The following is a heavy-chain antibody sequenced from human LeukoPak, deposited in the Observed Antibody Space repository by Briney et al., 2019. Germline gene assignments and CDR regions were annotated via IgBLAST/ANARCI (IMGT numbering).Heavy chain of an antibody. CDR3: ARDDSTASGAFDI. D-gene: IGHD2/OR15-2a*01. CDR2: IYTDGTT. CDR1: DFTVSGHH. V-gene: IGHV3-53*01. Sequence: GGSLRLSCVVSDFTVSGHHMTWVRQAPGKGLEWVAIIYTDGTTYYADSVKGRFTISRDNSENMSYLQMNSLRVEDTAVYYCARDDSTASGAFDIWGQGTMVTVSS. J-gene: IGHJ3*02.